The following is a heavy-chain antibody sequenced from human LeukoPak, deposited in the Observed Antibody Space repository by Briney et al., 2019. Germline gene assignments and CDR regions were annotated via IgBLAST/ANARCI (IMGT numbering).Heavy chain of an antibody. CDR2: INPNSGGT. Sequence: ASVKVSCKASGYTFTGYYMHWVRQAPGQGLEWMGWINPNSGGTNYAQKFQGRVAMTRDTSISTAYMELSSLRSEDTAVYYCARDYGDSPSYYFDYWGQGTLVTVSS. D-gene: IGHD4-17*01. J-gene: IGHJ4*02. V-gene: IGHV1-2*02. CDR1: GYTFTGYY. CDR3: ARDYGDSPSYYFDY.